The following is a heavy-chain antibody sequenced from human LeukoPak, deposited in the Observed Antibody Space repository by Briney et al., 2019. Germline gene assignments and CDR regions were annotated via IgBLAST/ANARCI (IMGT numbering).Heavy chain of an antibody. D-gene: IGHD2-21*02. CDR2: IYSGGST. CDR3: AGAAIRSYFDY. V-gene: IGHV3-53*01. Sequence: GGSLRLSCAASGFTVSSNYMSWVRQAPGKGLEWVSVIYSGGSTYYADSVKGRFTISRDNSKNTLYLQMNSLRAEDTAVYYSAGAAIRSYFDYWGQGTLVTVSS. CDR1: GFTVSSNY. J-gene: IGHJ4*02.